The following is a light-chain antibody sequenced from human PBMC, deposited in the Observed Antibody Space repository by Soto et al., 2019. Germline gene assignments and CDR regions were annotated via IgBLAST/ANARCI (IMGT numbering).Light chain of an antibody. V-gene: IGKV3-20*01. CDR2: GAS. Sequence: EIVLTQSPGTLSLSPGERATLSCRASQSVSNTYLAWYQQKPGQPPRLLIYGASIRATGIPDRFSGSGSGTDFTLTISRLEPEDFAVYYCQQYRSPPPTFGGGTKVEI. CDR1: QSVSNTY. CDR3: QQYRSPPPT. J-gene: IGKJ4*01.